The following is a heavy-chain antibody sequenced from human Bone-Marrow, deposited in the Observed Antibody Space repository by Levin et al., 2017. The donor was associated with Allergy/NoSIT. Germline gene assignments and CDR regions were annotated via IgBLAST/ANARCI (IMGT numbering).Heavy chain of an antibody. Sequence: PSETLSLTCAVSGDSISNNNWWSWVRQPPGKGLEWIGEIHHSVSPNYNPSLKSRVIISIDKSKNQFSLKLTSVTAADTAVYYCARNNCSGGTCYSAFDIWGQGTMVTVSS. D-gene: IGHD2-15*01. V-gene: IGHV4-4*02. CDR3: ARNNCSGGTCYSAFDI. CDR1: GDSISNNNW. J-gene: IGHJ3*02. CDR2: IHHSVSP.